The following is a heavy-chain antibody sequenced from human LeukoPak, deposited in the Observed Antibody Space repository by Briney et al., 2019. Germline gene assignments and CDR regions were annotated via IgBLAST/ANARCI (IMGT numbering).Heavy chain of an antibody. J-gene: IGHJ4*02. CDR3: ASLYSSGWFFDY. CDR1: GFTFSSYG. V-gene: IGHV3-30*03. D-gene: IGHD6-19*01. CDR2: ISYDGSNK. Sequence: GRSLRLSCAASGFTFSSYGMHWVRQAPGKGLEWVAVISYDGSNKYYADSVKGRFTISRDNSKNTLYLQMNSLRAEDTAVYYCASLYSSGWFFDYWGQGTLVTVSS.